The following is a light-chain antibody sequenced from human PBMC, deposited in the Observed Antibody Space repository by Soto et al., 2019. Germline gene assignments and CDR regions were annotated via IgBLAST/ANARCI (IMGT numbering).Light chain of an antibody. V-gene: IGLV1-47*01. Sequence: QSVLTQPPSASGTPGQRVTISCSGSSSNIGSNYVYWYQQFPGSAPKLLIYRNDQRPSGVPDRFSGSKSGTSASLAISGPRSEDEADYYCAAWDDSLSAVVFGGGPSSPS. CDR3: AAWDDSLSAVV. CDR1: SSNIGSNY. CDR2: RND. J-gene: IGLJ2*01.